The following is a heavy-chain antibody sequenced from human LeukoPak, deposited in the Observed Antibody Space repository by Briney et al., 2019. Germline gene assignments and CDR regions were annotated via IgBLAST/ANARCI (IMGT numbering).Heavy chain of an antibody. Sequence: SETLSLTCAVYGGSFSGYYWSWIRQPPGKGLEWIGEINHSGSTNYNPSLKSRVTISVDTSKNQFSLKLSSVTAADTAVYYCAREALDYYDSTSFGYWGQGTLVTVSS. D-gene: IGHD3-22*01. J-gene: IGHJ4*02. CDR1: GGSFSGYY. V-gene: IGHV4-34*01. CDR3: AREALDYYDSTSFGY. CDR2: INHSGST.